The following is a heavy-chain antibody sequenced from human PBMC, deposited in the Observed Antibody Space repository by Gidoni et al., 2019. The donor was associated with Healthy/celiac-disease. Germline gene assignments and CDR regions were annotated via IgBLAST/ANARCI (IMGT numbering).Heavy chain of an antibody. CDR1: GGTFSSYA. D-gene: IGHD6-19*01. CDR3: ARGPVGSSGWYTGTDY. V-gene: IGHV1-69*01. CDR2: IIPIFGTA. J-gene: IGHJ4*02. Sequence: QVQLVQSGAAVKKPGSSVKAPCKASGGTFSSYAISWVRQAPGQGLAWMGGIIPIFGTANYAQKFQGRVTITADESTSTAYMELSSLRSEDTAVYYCARGPVGSSGWYTGTDYWGQGTLVTVSA.